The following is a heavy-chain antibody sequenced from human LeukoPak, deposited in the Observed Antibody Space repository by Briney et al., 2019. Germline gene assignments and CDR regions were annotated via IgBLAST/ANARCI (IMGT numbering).Heavy chain of an antibody. CDR2: INILSNYI. CDR1: GGSISSSS. CDR3: ARDSHSSSWYSEFDY. Sequence: ETLSLTCTVSGGSISSSSYYWGWIRQPPGKGLEWVSSINILSNYIYYADSVKGRFTISRDNAKNSLYLQMNSLRAEDTAVYYCARDSHSSSWYSEFDYWGQGTLVTVSS. D-gene: IGHD6-13*01. J-gene: IGHJ4*02. V-gene: IGHV3-21*01.